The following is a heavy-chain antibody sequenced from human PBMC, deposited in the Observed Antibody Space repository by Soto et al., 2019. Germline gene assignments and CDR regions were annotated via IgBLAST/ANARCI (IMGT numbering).Heavy chain of an antibody. CDR2: IIPIFGTA. J-gene: IGHJ4*02. D-gene: IGHD6-6*01. CDR3: ARAKLRETYFDY. CDR1: GGTFSSYA. V-gene: IGHV1-69*13. Sequence: GASVKVSCKASGGTFSSYAISWVRQAPGQGLEWMGGIIPIFGTANYAQKFQGRVTITADESTSTAYMELSSPRSEDTAVYYCARAKLRETYFDYWGQGTLVTVSS.